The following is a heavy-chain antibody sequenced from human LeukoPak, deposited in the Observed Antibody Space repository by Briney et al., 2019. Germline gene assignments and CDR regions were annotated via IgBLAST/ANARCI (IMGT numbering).Heavy chain of an antibody. J-gene: IGHJ5*02. V-gene: IGHV4-59*08. CDR2: IYYTGST. Sequence: KPSETLSLTCTVSGGSISSYYWSWVRQPPGKGLEWIGYIYYTGSTNYNPSLKSRVIISVDTFKNQFSLKLSSVSAADMAVYYCARHGFAGLTMVRGRNQINWFDPWGQGTRVTVSS. D-gene: IGHD3-10*01. CDR3: ARHGFAGLTMVRGRNQINWFDP. CDR1: GGSISSYY.